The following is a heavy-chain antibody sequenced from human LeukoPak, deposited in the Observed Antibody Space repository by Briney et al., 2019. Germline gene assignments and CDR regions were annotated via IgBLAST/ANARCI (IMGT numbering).Heavy chain of an antibody. CDR1: GFTVSSNY. D-gene: IGHD3-22*01. V-gene: IGHV3-53*01. Sequence: GGPLRLSCAASGFTVSSNYMSWVRQAPGKGLEWVSVLYSGGSTYYADSVKGRFTISRDNSKNTLYLQMNSLRAEDTAVYYCARADDSSGYRYFDYWGQGTLVTVSS. J-gene: IGHJ4*02. CDR3: ARADDSSGYRYFDY. CDR2: LYSGGST.